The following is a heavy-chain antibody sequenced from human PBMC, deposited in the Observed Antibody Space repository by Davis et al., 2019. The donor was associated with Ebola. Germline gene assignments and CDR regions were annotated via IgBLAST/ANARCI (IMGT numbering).Heavy chain of an antibody. D-gene: IGHD4-11*01. CDR3: ARGARFRYSNYGAFDI. Sequence: MPSETLSLTCTVSGGSISSSSYYWGWIRQPPGKGLEWIGSIYYSGSTYYNPSLKSRVTISVDTSKNQFSLKLSSVTAADTAVYYCARGARFRYSNYGAFDIWGQGTMVTVSS. J-gene: IGHJ3*02. V-gene: IGHV4-39*01. CDR2: IYYSGST. CDR1: GGSISSSSYY.